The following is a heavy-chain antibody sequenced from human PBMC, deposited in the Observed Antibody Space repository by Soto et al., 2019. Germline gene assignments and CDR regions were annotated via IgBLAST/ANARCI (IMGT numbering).Heavy chain of an antibody. V-gene: IGHV3-9*01. J-gene: IGHJ4*02. CDR2: ISWNSGSI. D-gene: IGHD6-6*01. CDR3: AKDSSYSSSSNFDY. Sequence: GGSLRLSCAASGFTFDDYAMHWVRQAPGKGLEWVSGISWNSGSIGYVDSVKGRFTISRDNAKNSLYLQMNSLRAEDTALYYCAKDSSYSSSSNFDYWGQGTLVTVSS. CDR1: GFTFDDYA.